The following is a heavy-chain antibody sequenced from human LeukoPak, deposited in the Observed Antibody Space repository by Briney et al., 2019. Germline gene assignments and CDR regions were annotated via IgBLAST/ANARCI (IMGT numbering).Heavy chain of an antibody. V-gene: IGHV1-46*01. CDR1: GYTFTRYY. Sequence: GASVKVSCKASGYTFTRYYMHWVRQAPGQGLEWMGTINPSGGGTSNAQKFQGRVTMTRDTSTSTDYMELSSLRSEDTAVYYCAREGCSSTSCHPDYWGQGTLVTVSS. D-gene: IGHD2-2*01. CDR2: INPSGGGT. CDR3: AREGCSSTSCHPDY. J-gene: IGHJ4*02.